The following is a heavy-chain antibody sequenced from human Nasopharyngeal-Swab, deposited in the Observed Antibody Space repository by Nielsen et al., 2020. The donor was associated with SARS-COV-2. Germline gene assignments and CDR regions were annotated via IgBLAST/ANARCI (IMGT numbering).Heavy chain of an antibody. D-gene: IGHD6-19*01. CDR1: GFTFSSYG. CDR3: AKDCSSGWVRDFDY. V-gene: IGHV3-30*18. J-gene: IGHJ4*02. CDR2: ISYDGSNK. Sequence: GASLKISCAASGFTFSSYGMHWVRQAPGKGLEWVAVISYDGSNKYYADSVKGRFTISRDNSKNTLYLQMNSLRAEDTAVYYCAKDCSSGWVRDFDYWGQGTLVTVSS.